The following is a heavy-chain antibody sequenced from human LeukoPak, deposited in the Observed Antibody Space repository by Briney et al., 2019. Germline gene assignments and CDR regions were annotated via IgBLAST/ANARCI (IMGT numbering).Heavy chain of an antibody. CDR3: ASRSGGHDSIPAAMYHWFDP. CDR2: IFPIFCTA. Sequence: GASVTVSCMASVGTFSSYAISSVRQAPGQGLDWMGGIFPIFCTANYAQKFHGRDTLTTDESTSTAYMELSSLRSDDRAVYYCASRSGGHDSIPAAMYHWFDPWGEGTLVTVSS. CDR1: VGTFSSYA. D-gene: IGHD2-2*01. V-gene: IGHV1-69*05. J-gene: IGHJ5*02.